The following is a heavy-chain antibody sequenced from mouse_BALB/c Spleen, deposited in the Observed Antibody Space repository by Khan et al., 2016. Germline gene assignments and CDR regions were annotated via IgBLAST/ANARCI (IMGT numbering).Heavy chain of an antibody. J-gene: IGHJ4*01. V-gene: IGHV14-4*02. Sequence: VQLKQSGAELVRSGASVKLSCTASGFNIKDYYMHWVKQRPEQGLEWIGWIDPENGDTEYAPKFQGKATMTADTSSNTAYLQLSSLKSEDTAVXYCNACDYNAMDYWGQGTSVTVSS. CDR1: GFNIKDYY. CDR2: IDPENGDT. CDR3: NACDYNAMDY.